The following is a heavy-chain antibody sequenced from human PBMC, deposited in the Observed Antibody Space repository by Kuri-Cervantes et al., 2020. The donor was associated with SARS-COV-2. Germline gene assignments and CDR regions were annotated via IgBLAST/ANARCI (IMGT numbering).Heavy chain of an antibody. J-gene: IGHJ6*03. D-gene: IGHD3-9*01. CDR1: GEAFSGYY. CDR3: ARAYGLLRYIYYMDV. Sequence: ESLKISCAYYGEAFSGYYWNWIRQSPGRGLEWIGEVNHRGETNYNPSLKSRVSISVDTSNNQFSLHLSSVTAADTAVYHYARAYGLLRYIYYMDVWGKGTTVTVSS. V-gene: IGHV4-34*01. CDR2: VNHRGET.